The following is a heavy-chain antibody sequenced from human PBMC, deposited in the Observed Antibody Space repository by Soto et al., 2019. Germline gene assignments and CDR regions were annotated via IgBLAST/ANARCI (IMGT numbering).Heavy chain of an antibody. V-gene: IGHV3-64*01. Sequence: GGSLRLSCAASGFTFSSYAMHWVRQAPGKGLEYVSAISSNGGSTYYANSVKDRFTISRDNSKNTLYLQMGSLRAEDMAVYYCARGRKDYYYGMDVWGQGTTVTVSS. CDR2: ISSNGGST. J-gene: IGHJ6*02. CDR1: GFTFSSYA. CDR3: ARGRKDYYYGMDV.